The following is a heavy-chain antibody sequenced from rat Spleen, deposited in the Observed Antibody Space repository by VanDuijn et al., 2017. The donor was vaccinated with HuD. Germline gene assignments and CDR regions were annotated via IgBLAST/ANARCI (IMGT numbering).Heavy chain of an antibody. J-gene: IGHJ3*01. Sequence: VQLVESEGRLVQPGGSLKLSCVASGFTFNNYWMSWLRQAPGKGLEWIASITNTGGSTYYPDSVKGRFTISRENAKSTLYLQMDSLRSEDTATYYCARHQLPGYNPFAYWGQGTLVTVSS. CDR1: GFTFNNYW. D-gene: IGHD1-4*01. CDR3: ARHQLPGYNPFAY. V-gene: IGHV5-31*01. CDR2: ITNTGGST.